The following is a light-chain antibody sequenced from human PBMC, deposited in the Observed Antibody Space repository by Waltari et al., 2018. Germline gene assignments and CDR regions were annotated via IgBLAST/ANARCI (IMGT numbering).Light chain of an antibody. CDR1: NSNIGGNS. Sequence: QSVLTQPPSVSGTPGQRVPISCSGSNSNIGGNSVNWYQQLPGTAPKLLIYNDNQGPSGVPDRFSASKSGTSASLAITGLQSEDEAYYYCAVWDDSLGGVFGGGTKVTVL. CDR3: AVWDDSLGGV. V-gene: IGLV1-44*01. CDR2: NDN. J-gene: IGLJ3*02.